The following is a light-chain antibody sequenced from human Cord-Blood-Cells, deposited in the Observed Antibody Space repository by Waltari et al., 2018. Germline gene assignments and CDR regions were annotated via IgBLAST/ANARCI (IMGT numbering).Light chain of an antibody. CDR2: GKN. Sequence: SSELTQDPAVSVALGQTVRITCQGDRLRSYYASRYQQKPGQSPVCVIYGKNNRASGIPDRFSGSSSGNTASLTITGAQAEDEADYYCNCRDSSGNHVVFGGGTKLTVL. CDR1: RLRSYY. CDR3: NCRDSSGNHVV. J-gene: IGLJ2*01. V-gene: IGLV3-19*01.